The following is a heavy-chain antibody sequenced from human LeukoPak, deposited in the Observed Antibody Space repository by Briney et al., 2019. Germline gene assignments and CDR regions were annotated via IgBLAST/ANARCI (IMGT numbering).Heavy chain of an antibody. CDR1: GGSISSHY. Sequence: PSETLSLTCTVSGGSISSHYWSWIRQPPGKGLEWIGYIYYSGTTNYNPSLKSRVTISVDTSKNQFSLKLSSVTAADTAVYYCARGLYYYDSSGYSHAFDIWGQGTMVTVSS. J-gene: IGHJ3*02. CDR3: ARGLYYYDSSGYSHAFDI. V-gene: IGHV4-59*11. CDR2: IYYSGTT. D-gene: IGHD3-22*01.